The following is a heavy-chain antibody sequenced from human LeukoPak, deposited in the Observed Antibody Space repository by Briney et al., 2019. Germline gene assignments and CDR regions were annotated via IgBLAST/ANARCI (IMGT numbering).Heavy chain of an antibody. D-gene: IGHD3-16*01. J-gene: IGHJ4*02. CDR3: ARRWGNIVGVTHEY. CDR1: GSSITSVSHY. V-gene: IGHV4-39*01. CDR2: IYYTGST. Sequence: PSETLSLTCTISGSSITSVSHYWGWIRQPPGKGLEWIGDIYYTGSTYYSPSLRSRVTMSVHTSENQFSLRLNSVTAVDTAVYYCARRWGNIVGVTHEYWGQGTLVTVSS.